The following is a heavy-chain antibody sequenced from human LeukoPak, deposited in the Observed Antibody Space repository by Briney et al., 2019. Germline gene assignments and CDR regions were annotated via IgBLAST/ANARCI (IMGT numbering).Heavy chain of an antibody. CDR2: IYYSGST. D-gene: IGHD3-10*01. CDR3: ARLRLLWKSYYYGMDV. V-gene: IGHV4-59*01. CDR1: GGSISSYY. Sequence: KPSETLSLTCTVSGGSISSYYWSWIRQPPGKGLEWIGYIYYSGSTNYNPSLKSRATISVDTSKNQFSLKLSSVTAADTAVYYCARLRLLWKSYYYGMDVWGQGTTVTVSS. J-gene: IGHJ6*02.